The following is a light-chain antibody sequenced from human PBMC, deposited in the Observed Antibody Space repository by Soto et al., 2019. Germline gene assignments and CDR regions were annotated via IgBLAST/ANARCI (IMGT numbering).Light chain of an antibody. CDR3: QQYNNWPWT. J-gene: IGKJ1*01. CDR1: QSVSSN. CDR2: GAS. V-gene: IGKV3-15*01. Sequence: EIVTTQSPATPSVSPGERVTLSCRASQSVSSNLAWYQHKLGQAPRLLIYGASTRATGIPARFSGSGSGTEFTLTISSLQSEDFAVYYCQQYNNWPWTFGQGTKVDIK.